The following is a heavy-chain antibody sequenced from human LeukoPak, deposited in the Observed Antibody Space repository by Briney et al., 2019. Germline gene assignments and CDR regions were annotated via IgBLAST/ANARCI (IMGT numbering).Heavy chain of an antibody. CDR3: AKDLRWQSRTQSPDY. J-gene: IGHJ4*02. CDR1: GFTFSSYG. CDR2: IWYDGSNI. D-gene: IGHD4-23*01. V-gene: IGHV3-33*06. Sequence: GGSLRLSCAGSGFTFSSYGMHWVGQAPGKGLEGVGVIWYDGSNIYYADSVKGRFTISRDNSKNTLYLQMNSLRAEDTAVYYCAKDLRWQSRTQSPDYWGQGTLVTVSS.